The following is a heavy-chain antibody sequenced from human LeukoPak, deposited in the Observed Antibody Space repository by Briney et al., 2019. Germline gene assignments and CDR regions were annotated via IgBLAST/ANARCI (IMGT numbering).Heavy chain of an antibody. CDR2: IYYSGST. CDR1: GGSISSDDYY. J-gene: IGHJ4*02. D-gene: IGHD2-2*01. Sequence: KPSETLSLTCTVSGGSISSDDYYWSWIRQPPGKGLEWIGYIYYSGSTYYNPSLKSRVTISVDTSKNQFSLKLSSVTAADTAVYYCARDDCSSTSCSLDYWGQGTLVTVSS. CDR3: ARDDCSSTSCSLDY. V-gene: IGHV4-30-4*01.